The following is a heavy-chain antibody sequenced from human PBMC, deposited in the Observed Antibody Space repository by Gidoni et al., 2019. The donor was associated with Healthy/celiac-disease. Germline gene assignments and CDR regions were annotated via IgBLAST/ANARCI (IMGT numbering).Heavy chain of an antibody. D-gene: IGHD3-3*01. CDR1: GGSISSSSYY. J-gene: IGHJ4*02. CDR3: ARTTPTIFGVVINRAGFDY. V-gene: IGHV4-39*01. CDR2: IYYSGST. Sequence: QLQLQESGPGLVKPSETLSLNCTVSGGSISSSSYYWGWIRQPPGKGLEWIGSIYYSGSTYYNPSLKSRVTISVDTSKNQFSLKLSSVTAADTAVYYCARTTPTIFGVVINRAGFDYWGQGTLVTVSS.